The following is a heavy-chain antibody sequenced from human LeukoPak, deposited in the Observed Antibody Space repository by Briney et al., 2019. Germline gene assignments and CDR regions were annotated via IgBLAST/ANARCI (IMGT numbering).Heavy chain of an antibody. D-gene: IGHD4-23*01. V-gene: IGHV3-74*01. CDR3: ARVTVGSPFDY. Sequence: QPGGSLRLSCAASGFTFSTYWMHWVRQAPGKGLVWVSCISSDDSTTNYADSVKGRFTISRDNAKNTLYLQMNSLRAEDTAVYYCARVTVGSPFDYWGQGALVTVSS. CDR1: GFTFSTYW. CDR2: ISSDDSTT. J-gene: IGHJ4*01.